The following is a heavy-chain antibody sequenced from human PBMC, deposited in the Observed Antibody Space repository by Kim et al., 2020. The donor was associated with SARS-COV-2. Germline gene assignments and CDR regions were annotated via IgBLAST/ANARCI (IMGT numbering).Heavy chain of an antibody. D-gene: IGHD6-13*01. V-gene: IGHV4-4*02. CDR3: ASRSSGKYNWFDP. J-gene: IGHJ5*02. CDR1: GGSISSSNW. Sequence: SETLSLTCAVSGGSISSSNWWSWVRQPPGKGLEWIGEIYHSGSTNYNPSLKSRVTISVDKSKNQFSLKLSSVTAADTAVYYCASRSSGKYNWFDPWGQGTLVTVSS. CDR2: IYHSGST.